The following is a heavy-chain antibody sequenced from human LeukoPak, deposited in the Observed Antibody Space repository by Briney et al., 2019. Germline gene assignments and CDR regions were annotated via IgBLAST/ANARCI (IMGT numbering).Heavy chain of an antibody. CDR3: ARGGHIAVTPLDP. J-gene: IGHJ5*02. CDR1: GFTFSSYG. Sequence: PGGSLRLSCAASGFTFSSYGMHWVRQAPGKGLEWVAVIWYDGSNKYYADSVKDRFTISRDNSKNTLYLQMNSLRAEDTAVYYCARGGHIAVTPLDPWGQGTLVTVSS. D-gene: IGHD6-19*01. V-gene: IGHV3-33*01. CDR2: IWYDGSNK.